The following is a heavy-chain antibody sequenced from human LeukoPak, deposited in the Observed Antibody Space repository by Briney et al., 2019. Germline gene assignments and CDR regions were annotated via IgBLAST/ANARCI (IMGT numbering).Heavy chain of an antibody. CDR3: ARGPKVLTYYYGSGSSYYFDY. V-gene: IGHV4-38-2*02. CDR1: GYSISSGYY. J-gene: IGHJ4*02. Sequence: SETLSLTCTVSGYSISSGYYWGWIRQPPGKGLEWIGSIYHSGSTNYNPSLKSRVTISVDTSKNQFSLKLSSVTAADTAVYYCARGPKVLTYYYGSGSSYYFDYWGQGTLVTVSS. D-gene: IGHD3-10*01. CDR2: IYHSGST.